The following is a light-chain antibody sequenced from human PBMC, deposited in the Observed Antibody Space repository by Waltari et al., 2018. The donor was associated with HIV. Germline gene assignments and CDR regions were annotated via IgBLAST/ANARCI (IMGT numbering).Light chain of an antibody. V-gene: IGKV1-9*01. CDR2: AAS. CDR3: QQFNTFSPIT. CDR1: QGISSY. J-gene: IGKJ5*01. Sequence: DIRLTQSPSFLSASVGDRVTITCRASQGISSYLAWYQQKPGKAPNLLIYAASTLQSGVPSRFSGSGSGTEFTLTINSLQPEDFATYYCQQFNTFSPITFGQGTRLEIK.